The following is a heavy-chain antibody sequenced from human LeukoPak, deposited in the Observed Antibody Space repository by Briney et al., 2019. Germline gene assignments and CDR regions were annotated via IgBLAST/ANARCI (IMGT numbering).Heavy chain of an antibody. CDR2: IYPGDSNI. D-gene: IGHD6-19*01. CDR3: ARRPDPTIAVAVFDY. J-gene: IGHJ4*02. V-gene: IGHV5-51*01. Sequence: GAPLQISCKCSGSSFTNYWIGWVRQLPGKGLECMGIIYPGDSNIRYSPSFQGKVTISADKSISTAYLQWSSLKASDTAIYYCARRPDPTIAVAVFDYWAQGTLVTVSS. CDR1: GSSFTNYW.